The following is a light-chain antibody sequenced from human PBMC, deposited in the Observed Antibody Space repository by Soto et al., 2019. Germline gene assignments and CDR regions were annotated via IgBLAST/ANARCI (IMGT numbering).Light chain of an antibody. J-gene: IGKJ2*01. CDR1: QRVSSSY. Sequence: DIVLTQSPGTLSLSPGERATLSCMASQRVSSSYLAWYQQKPGQAPRLLLYGASSRSTGIPDRFSGSGSGTDFTLTISRLEPEDFAVYFCQRYGSSPPFTFGQGPKVEI. CDR2: GAS. V-gene: IGKV3-20*01. CDR3: QRYGSSPPFT.